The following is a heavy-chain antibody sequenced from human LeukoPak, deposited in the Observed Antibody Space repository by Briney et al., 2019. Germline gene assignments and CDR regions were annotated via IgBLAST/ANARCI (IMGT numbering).Heavy chain of an antibody. CDR3: ARVLPCASGTARRRDFDY. Sequence: SETLSLTCTVSGGSISSGIHYWSWIRQYPGKGLEWIGYIDYSGRTHYNPSLKSRVTMTIATSKNHFSLNLSSVTAADAAVYYCARVLPCASGTARRRDFDYWGQGTLVTVSS. J-gene: IGHJ4*02. D-gene: IGHD1-1*01. V-gene: IGHV4-31*03. CDR2: IDYSGRT. CDR1: GGSISSGIHY.